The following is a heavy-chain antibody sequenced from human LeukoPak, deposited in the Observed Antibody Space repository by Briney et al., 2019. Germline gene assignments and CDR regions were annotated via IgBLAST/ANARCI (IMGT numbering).Heavy chain of an antibody. V-gene: IGHV3-30*04. CDR1: GFTFSSYA. CDR2: ISYDGHSK. CDR3: ARGIGVVCSATSCYSGYFDS. D-gene: IGHD2-2*01. J-gene: IGHJ4*02. Sequence: TGRSLRLSCAAAGFTFSSYAMHWVRQAPGKGLEWMTIISYDGHSKFYADSVKGRFTISRDNSRTTLYLQMNSLRAEDTAVYYCARGIGVVCSATSCYSGYFDSWGQGTLVTASS.